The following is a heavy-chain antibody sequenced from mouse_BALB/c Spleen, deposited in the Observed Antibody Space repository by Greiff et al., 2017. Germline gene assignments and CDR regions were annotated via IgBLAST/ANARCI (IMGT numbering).Heavy chain of an antibody. CDR2: ISSGSSTI. D-gene: IGHD2-4*01. CDR3: ARGEDYDYEDAMDY. Sequence: EVKLMESGGGLVQPGGSRKLSCAASGFTFSSFGMHWVRQAPEKGLEWVAYISSGSSTIYYADTVKGRFTISRDNPKNTLFLQMTSLRSEDTAMYYCARGEDYDYEDAMDYWGQGTSVTVSS. V-gene: IGHV5-17*02. J-gene: IGHJ4*01. CDR1: GFTFSSFG.